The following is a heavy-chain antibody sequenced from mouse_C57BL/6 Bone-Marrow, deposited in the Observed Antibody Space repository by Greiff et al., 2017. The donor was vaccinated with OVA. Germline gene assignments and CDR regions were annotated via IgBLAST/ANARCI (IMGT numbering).Heavy chain of an antibody. CDR1: GFTFSDYG. J-gene: IGHJ1*03. CDR2: ISNLAYSI. CDR3: ARHDYSNYGWYFDV. Sequence: EVKLMESGGGLVQPGGSLKLSCAASGFTFSDYGMAWVRQAPRKGPEWVAFISNLAYSIYYADTVTGRFTISRENAKNTLYLEMSSLRSEDTAMYYCARHDYSNYGWYFDVWGTGTTVTVSS. D-gene: IGHD2-5*01. V-gene: IGHV5-15*01.